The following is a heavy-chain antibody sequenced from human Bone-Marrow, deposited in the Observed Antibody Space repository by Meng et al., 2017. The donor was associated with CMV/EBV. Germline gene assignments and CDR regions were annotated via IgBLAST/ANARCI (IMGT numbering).Heavy chain of an antibody. J-gene: IGHJ6*02. D-gene: IGHD2-2*01. CDR2: IRYDGSNK. V-gene: IGHV3-30*02. CDR1: GFTFSSYG. Sequence: GESLKISCAASGFTFSSYGMHWVRQAPGKGLERVAFIRYDGSNKYYAGSVKGQFTISRENAKNSLYLQMNSLRAGDTAVYYCAKDQVVVVPALYSYYGLDVWGQGTTVTVSS. CDR3: AKDQVVVVPALYSYYGLDV.